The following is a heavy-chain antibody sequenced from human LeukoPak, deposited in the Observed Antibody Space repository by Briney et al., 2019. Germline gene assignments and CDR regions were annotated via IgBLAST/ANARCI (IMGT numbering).Heavy chain of an antibody. J-gene: IGHJ5*02. V-gene: IGHV4-39*02. CDR1: GGSISSSTYY. CDR2: VSYSGTT. Sequence: SETLPLTCTVSGGSISSSTYYWGWGRQPPGKGLEWIGSVSYSGTTYYNTSLRSRVTISIDTSRNQFSLKVTSVTAADTAVYYCARETPAVRNNCFDPWGQGTLVTVSS. CDR3: ARETPAVRNNCFDP. D-gene: IGHD2-2*01.